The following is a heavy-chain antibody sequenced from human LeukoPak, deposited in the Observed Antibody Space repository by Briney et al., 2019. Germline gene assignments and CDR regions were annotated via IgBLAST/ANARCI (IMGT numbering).Heavy chain of an antibody. Sequence: PGGSLRLSCAASGFTFSSYGMHWVRQAPGKGLEWVAVIWYDGSNKYYADSVKGRFTISRDNSKNTLYLQMNSLRAEDTAVYYCARGDFWSGYPPFHYWGQGTLVTVSS. J-gene: IGHJ4*02. CDR2: IWYDGSNK. CDR3: ARGDFWSGYPPFHY. V-gene: IGHV3-33*01. CDR1: GFTFSSYG. D-gene: IGHD3-3*01.